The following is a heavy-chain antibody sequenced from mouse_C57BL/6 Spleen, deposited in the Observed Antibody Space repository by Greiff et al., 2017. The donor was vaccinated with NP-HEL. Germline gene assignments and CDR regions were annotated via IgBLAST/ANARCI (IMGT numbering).Heavy chain of an antibody. J-gene: IGHJ2*01. V-gene: IGHV2-2*01. CDR3: ASQTGTGYFDY. Sequence: VQGVESGPGLVQPSQSLSIPCTVSGFSLTSYGVHWVRQSPGKGLEWLGVIWSGGSTDYNAAFISRLSISKDNSKSQVFFKMNSLQADDTAIYYCASQTGTGYFDYWGQGTTLTVSS. CDR1: GFSLTSYG. CDR2: IWSGGST. D-gene: IGHD4-1*01.